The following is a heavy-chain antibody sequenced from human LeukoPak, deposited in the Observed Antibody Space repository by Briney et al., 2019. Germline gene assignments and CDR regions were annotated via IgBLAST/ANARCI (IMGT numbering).Heavy chain of an antibody. CDR3: ARAHAVAGTNWFDP. CDR2: IYSAGNT. Sequence: PGGSLRLSCAASGFSVSTNYMSWVRQAPGKGLEWVSLIYSAGNTNYADSVKGRFTISRDNTKNTLYLQMNGLRVEDTAVYYCARAHAVAGTNWFDPWGQGTLVTVSS. CDR1: GFSVSTNY. V-gene: IGHV3-53*01. J-gene: IGHJ5*02. D-gene: IGHD6-19*01.